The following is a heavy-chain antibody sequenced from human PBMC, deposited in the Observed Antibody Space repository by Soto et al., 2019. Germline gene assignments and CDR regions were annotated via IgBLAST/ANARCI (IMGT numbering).Heavy chain of an antibody. CDR3: AGGLLFGVVIVNWFDP. Sequence: SLRLSCAASGFTFSSYAMHWVRQAPGKGLEWVAVISYDGSNKYYADSVKGRFTISRDNSKNTLYLQMNSLRAEDTAVYYCAGGLLFGVVIVNWFDPWGQGTLVTVSS. CDR2: ISYDGSNK. CDR1: GFTFSSYA. V-gene: IGHV3-30-3*01. D-gene: IGHD3-3*01. J-gene: IGHJ5*02.